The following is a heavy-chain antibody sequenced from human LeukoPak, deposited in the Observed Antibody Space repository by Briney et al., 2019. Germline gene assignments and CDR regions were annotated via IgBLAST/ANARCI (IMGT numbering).Heavy chain of an antibody. J-gene: IGHJ5*02. CDR3: ARGHRGYGDFPVRKYNWFDP. D-gene: IGHD4-17*01. Sequence: SETLSLTCTVSGGSISSYSWSWIRQPPGKGLEWIGYIYYSGSTNCNPSLKSRVTISVDTSKNQFSLKLSSVTAADTAVYYCARGHRGYGDFPVRKYNWFDPWGQGTLVTVSS. V-gene: IGHV4-59*12. CDR1: GGSISSYS. CDR2: IYYSGST.